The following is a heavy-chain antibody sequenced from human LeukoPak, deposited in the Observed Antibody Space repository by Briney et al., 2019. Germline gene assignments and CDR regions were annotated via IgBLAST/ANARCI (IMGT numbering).Heavy chain of an antibody. J-gene: IGHJ3*02. Sequence: GGSLRLSCAASGFTFSSYDMHWVRQATGKGLKWVSGIGPAGDIYYPGSVKDRFTISRDNAKNSLYLQVDSLRAEDTAVYYCAQMGSSSWYSDAFDIWGQGTMVTVSS. V-gene: IGHV3-13*01. D-gene: IGHD6-13*01. CDR3: AQMGSSSWYSDAFDI. CDR2: IGPAGDI. CDR1: GFTFSSYD.